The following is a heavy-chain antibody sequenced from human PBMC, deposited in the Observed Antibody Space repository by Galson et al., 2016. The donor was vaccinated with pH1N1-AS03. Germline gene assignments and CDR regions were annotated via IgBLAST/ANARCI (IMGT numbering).Heavy chain of an antibody. D-gene: IGHD3-16*02. CDR3: ASAGYHTPGYHY. CDR1: GGSMTSPDW. J-gene: IGHJ4*02. CDR2: VHYSGTT. Sequence: ETLFLTCAVSGGSMTSPDWWTWVRQPPGKGLEWIGEVHYSGTTSYNPSLNSRVTMSIDKSNNQFSLNLGSVTAADTAVYFCASAGYHTPGYHYWGQGALVTVSS. V-gene: IGHV4-4*01.